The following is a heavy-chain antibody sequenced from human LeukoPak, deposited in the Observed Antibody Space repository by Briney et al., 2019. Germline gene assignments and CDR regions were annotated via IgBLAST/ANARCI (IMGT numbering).Heavy chain of an antibody. Sequence: PGGSLRLSCAASGFTFSSYGMHWVRQAPGKGLEWVAVISYDGSNKYYADSVKGRFTISRDNPKNTLYLQMNSLRAEDTAVYYCANSIAAAGGFDYWGQGTLVTVSS. J-gene: IGHJ4*02. D-gene: IGHD6-13*01. CDR1: GFTFSSYG. CDR3: ANSIAAAGGFDY. V-gene: IGHV3-30*18. CDR2: ISYDGSNK.